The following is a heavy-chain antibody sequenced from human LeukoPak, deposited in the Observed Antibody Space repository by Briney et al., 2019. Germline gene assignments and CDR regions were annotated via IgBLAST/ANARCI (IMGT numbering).Heavy chain of an antibody. D-gene: IGHD6-13*01. J-gene: IGHJ3*02. CDR3: ARELEEYSSSWYDAFDI. CDR1: AYSITSGYY. V-gene: IGHV4-38-2*02. CDR2: IYHSGST. Sequence: SETLSLTCGVSAYSITSGYYWAWIRQPPGKGLEWIGNIYHSGSTYYNPSLKSRVTISVDTSKNQFSLKLSSVTAADTAVYYCARELEEYSSSWYDAFDIWGQGTMVTVSS.